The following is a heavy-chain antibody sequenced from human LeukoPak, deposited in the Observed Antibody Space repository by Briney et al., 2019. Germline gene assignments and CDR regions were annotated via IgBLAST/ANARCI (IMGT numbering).Heavy chain of an antibody. V-gene: IGHV4-34*01. Sequence: SETLSLTCAVYGGSFSGYYWSWIRQPPGKGLEWIGEINHSGSTNYNPSLNSRVTISVDTSKNQFSLKLGSVTAADTAVYYCARGYDILTRYYFYYWGQGTLVTVSS. CDR3: ARGYDILTRYYFYY. CDR2: INHSGST. J-gene: IGHJ4*02. D-gene: IGHD3-9*01. CDR1: GGSFSGYY.